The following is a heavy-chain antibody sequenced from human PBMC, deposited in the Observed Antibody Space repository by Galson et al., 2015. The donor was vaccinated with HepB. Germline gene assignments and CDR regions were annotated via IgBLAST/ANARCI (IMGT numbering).Heavy chain of an antibody. V-gene: IGHV4-30-4*01. CDR2: IGYILYGGST. CDR3: ARSGTGEAENWFFDL. Sequence: TLSLTCVVSGDSFNSSGYFWNWIRQPPGKGLEWIGYIGYILYGGSTDYTPPLKSRLTVSADTSKNQFSLKLTSVTAADTAVYYCARSGTGEAENWFFDLWGRGTLVTVSS. J-gene: IGHJ2*01. D-gene: IGHD7-27*01. CDR1: GDSFNSSGYF.